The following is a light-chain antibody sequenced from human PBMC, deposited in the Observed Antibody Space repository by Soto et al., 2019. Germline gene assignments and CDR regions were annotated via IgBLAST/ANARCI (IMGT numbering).Light chain of an antibody. CDR3: QQYNNLPPT. CDR1: QSVSSN. V-gene: IGKV3-15*01. CDR2: SSS. Sequence: EIVMTQSPATLSVSPGERATLSCRASQSVSSNLAWYQHIPGQAPRLLIVSSSRRPTDVPARFSGSGSGTDFTLTISSLQSEDSAFYYCQQYNNLPPTFGQGTKVDI. J-gene: IGKJ1*01.